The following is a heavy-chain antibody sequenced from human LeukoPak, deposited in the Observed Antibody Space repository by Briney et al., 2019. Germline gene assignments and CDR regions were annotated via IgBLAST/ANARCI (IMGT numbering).Heavy chain of an antibody. V-gene: IGHV1-69*13. D-gene: IGHD5-24*01. J-gene: IGHJ6*02. Sequence: GASVKVSSKASGGTFSSYAISWVRQAPGQGLEWMGGIIPIFGTANYAQKFQGRVTITADESTSTAYMELSSLRSEDTAVYYCARELERWLQPVYGMDVWGQGTTVTVSS. CDR1: GGTFSSYA. CDR3: ARELERWLQPVYGMDV. CDR2: IIPIFGTA.